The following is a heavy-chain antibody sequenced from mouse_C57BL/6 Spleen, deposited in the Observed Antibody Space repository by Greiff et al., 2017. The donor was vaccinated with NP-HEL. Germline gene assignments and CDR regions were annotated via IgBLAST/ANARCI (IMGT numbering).Heavy chain of an antibody. CDR2: IYPRSGNT. J-gene: IGHJ3*01. CDR3: ARRDGYEFAY. Sequence: VQLQQSGAELARPGASVKLSCKASGYTFTSYGISWVKQRTGQGLEWIGEIYPRSGNTYYNEKFKGKATLTADKSSSTAYMELRSLTSEDSAVYFWARRDGYEFAYWGQGTLVTVSA. D-gene: IGHD2-2*01. V-gene: IGHV1-81*01. CDR1: GYTFTSYG.